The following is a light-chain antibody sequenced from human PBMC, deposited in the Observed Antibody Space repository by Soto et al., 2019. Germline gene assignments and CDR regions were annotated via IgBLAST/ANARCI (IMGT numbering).Light chain of an antibody. Sequence: QSALTQPPSVSGSPRQSVTISCTGTSSDVGGFNYVSWYQHHPGKAPKLMIYDVSKRPSGVPDRFSGSKSGNTASLTISGLQAEDEADYYCCSYAGGYTHYVFATGTKLTVL. V-gene: IGLV2-11*01. CDR3: CSYAGGYTHYV. CDR2: DVS. CDR1: SSDVGGFNY. J-gene: IGLJ1*01.